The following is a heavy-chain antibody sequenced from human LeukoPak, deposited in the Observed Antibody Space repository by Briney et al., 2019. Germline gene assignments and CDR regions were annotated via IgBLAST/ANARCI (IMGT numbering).Heavy chain of an antibody. CDR1: GFTLSSYS. CDR3: ARGGPLDY. J-gene: IGHJ4*02. CDR2: ISSSSSTI. V-gene: IGHV3-48*01. Sequence: GGSLRLSCAASGFTLSSYSMNWVRQAPGKGLEWVSYISSSSSTIYYADSVKGRFTISRDNAKNSLYLQMNSLRAEDTAVYYCARGGPLDYWGQGTLVTVSS.